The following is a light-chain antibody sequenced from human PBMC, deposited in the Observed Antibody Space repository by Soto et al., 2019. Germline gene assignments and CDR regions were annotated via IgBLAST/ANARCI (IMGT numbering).Light chain of an antibody. V-gene: IGKV3D-15*01. J-gene: IGKJ4*01. CDR2: VAS. Sequence: EIVMPQSPATLSVSPGERATRSCRASQSVSLNLAWYQQKPGQTPKVLIYVASTRATGIPARFSGSGSGTEFALTVSILQSEEFAVYDGHQYNVWALTVGGGTKVEFK. CDR3: HQYNVWALT. CDR1: QSVSLN.